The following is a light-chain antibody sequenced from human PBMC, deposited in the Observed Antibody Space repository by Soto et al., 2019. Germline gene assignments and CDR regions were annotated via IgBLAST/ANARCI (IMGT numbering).Light chain of an antibody. CDR1: SSDVGGYNY. CDR3: SSYTSSSTLYVV. J-gene: IGLJ2*01. CDR2: DVS. V-gene: IGLV2-14*01. Sequence: QSALTQPASVSGSPGQWITISCTGTSSDVGGYNYVSWYQQHPGKAPKLMIYDVSNRPSGVSNRFSGSKSGNTASLTISGLQAEDEADYYCSSYTSSSTLYVVFGGGTKVTVL.